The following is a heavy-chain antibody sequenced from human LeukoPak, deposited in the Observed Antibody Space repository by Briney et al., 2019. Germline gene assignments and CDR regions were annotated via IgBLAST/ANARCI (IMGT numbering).Heavy chain of an antibody. J-gene: IGHJ4*02. Sequence: PSETLSLTCTVSGGSISSYYWSWIRQPPGKGLEWIGYIYYSGSTNYNPSLKSRVTISVDTSKNQFSLKLSSVTAADSAVYYCARACYYGSGSYYDYWGQGTLVTVSS. V-gene: IGHV4-59*01. CDR2: IYYSGST. CDR3: ARACYYGSGSYYDY. CDR1: GGSISSYY. D-gene: IGHD3-10*01.